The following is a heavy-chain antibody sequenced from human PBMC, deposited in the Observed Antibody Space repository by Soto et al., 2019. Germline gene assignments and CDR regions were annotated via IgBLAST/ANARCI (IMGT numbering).Heavy chain of an antibody. Sequence: EVQLVESGGGLIQPGGSLRLSCAASGFTVSSNYMSWVRQAPGKGLEWVSVIYSGGSTYYADSVKDRFTISRHNSKNTLYRQMNSLRAEDTAVYYCARVGTTIYGDYVYACDIWGQGTMVTVSS. J-gene: IGHJ3*02. CDR2: IYSGGST. D-gene: IGHD4-17*01. CDR3: ARVGTTIYGDYVYACDI. CDR1: GFTVSSNY. V-gene: IGHV3-53*04.